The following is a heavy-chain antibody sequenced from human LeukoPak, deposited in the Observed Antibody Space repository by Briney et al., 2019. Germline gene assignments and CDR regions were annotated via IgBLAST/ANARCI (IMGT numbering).Heavy chain of an antibody. Sequence: ASVKVSCKASGYTFTSYGISWVRQAPGQGLEWMGWTSAYNGNTNYAQKLQGRVTMTTDTSTSTAYMELRSLRSDDTAVYYCARDFLTTGTTSIDYWGQGTLVTVSS. CDR3: ARDFLTTGTTSIDY. V-gene: IGHV1-18*01. CDR1: GYTFTSYG. J-gene: IGHJ4*02. CDR2: TSAYNGNT. D-gene: IGHD1-1*01.